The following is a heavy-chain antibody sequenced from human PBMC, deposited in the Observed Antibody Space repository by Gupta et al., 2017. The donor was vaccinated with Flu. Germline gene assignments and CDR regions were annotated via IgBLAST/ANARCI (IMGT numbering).Heavy chain of an antibody. Sequence: EVQLVQSGGGSVQPGASLRLSCAVSGFTLSDHYMDCVRQAQGEGLEWIGRTRHKASSFTTEYAASVQGRFTISRDDSKKSLDLQMNSLKTEDTAVYYCARGEDSVSASVRYDYWGQGALVSVSS. CDR2: TRHKASSFTT. CDR3: ARGEDSVSASVRYDY. D-gene: IGHD2-15*01. J-gene: IGHJ4*02. V-gene: IGHV3-72*01. CDR1: GFTLSDHY.